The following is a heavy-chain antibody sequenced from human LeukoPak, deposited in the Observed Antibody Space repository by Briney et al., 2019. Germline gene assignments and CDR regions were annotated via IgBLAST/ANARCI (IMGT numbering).Heavy chain of an antibody. Sequence: PGGSLRLSCAASGFTFSSYGMHWVRQAPGKGLEWVAVISYDGSNKYYADSVKGRFTISRDNSKNTLYLQMNSLRAEDTAVYYCAKGALGMATNKCFDYWGQGTLVTVSS. CDR2: ISYDGSNK. J-gene: IGHJ4*02. V-gene: IGHV3-30*18. CDR1: GFTFSSYG. D-gene: IGHD5-12*01. CDR3: AKGALGMATNKCFDY.